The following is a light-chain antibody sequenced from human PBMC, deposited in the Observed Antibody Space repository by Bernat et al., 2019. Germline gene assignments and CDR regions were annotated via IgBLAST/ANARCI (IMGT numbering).Light chain of an antibody. CDR1: QSVSTY. CDR3: QQYNNWPRT. CDR2: GAS. Sequence: EIVMTQSPATLSVSPGERATLSCRASQSVSTYLAWYHQKPGQPPRLLIYGASTRATGIPARFSGSGSGTEFTLTLSSLQSEDFAVYFCQQYNNWPRTFGQGTKVEIK. J-gene: IGKJ1*01. V-gene: IGKV3-15*01.